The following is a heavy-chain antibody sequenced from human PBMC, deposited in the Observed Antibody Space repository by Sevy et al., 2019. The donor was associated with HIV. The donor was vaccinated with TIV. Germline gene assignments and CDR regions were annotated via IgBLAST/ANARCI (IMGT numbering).Heavy chain of an antibody. CDR2: IFPDDSET. Sequence: GESLKISCKGSGYSFTSHWIGWVRHMPGKGLEWMGIIFPDDSETRYSPSFQGQVTFSADKSINTADLQWGSLKASDTAMYYCATSRSGYFDSSGYYIYWGQGTLVTVSS. J-gene: IGHJ4*02. CDR1: GYSFTSHW. V-gene: IGHV5-51*01. CDR3: ATSRSGYFDSSGYYIY. D-gene: IGHD3-22*01.